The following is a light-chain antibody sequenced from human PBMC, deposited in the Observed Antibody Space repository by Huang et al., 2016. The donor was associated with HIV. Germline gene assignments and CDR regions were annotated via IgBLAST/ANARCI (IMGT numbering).Light chain of an antibody. CDR2: DTS. V-gene: IGKV3D-15*01. Sequence: EIKMTKCPATMSVSPGGRVTLSCRASQNVRNNLDWYQKKTGQAPRRIIYDTSHMASGIPARFSGRGSGTEFTLTISGLQSEDCAIYYCQQYDKWPPGLTFGGGTKVEI. CDR1: QNVRNN. CDR3: QQYDKWPPGLT. J-gene: IGKJ4*01.